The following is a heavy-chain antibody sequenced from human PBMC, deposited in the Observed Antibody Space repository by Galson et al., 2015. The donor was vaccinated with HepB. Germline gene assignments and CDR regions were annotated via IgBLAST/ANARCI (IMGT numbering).Heavy chain of an antibody. D-gene: IGHD3-22*01. CDR2: IDPSDSYT. J-gene: IGHJ4*02. CDR3: ARWFVGSGYPDY. V-gene: IGHV5-10-1*01. Sequence: QSGAEVKKPGESLRISCKASGYTFTAFLITWVRQIPGKGLEWMGRIDPSDSYTDYSPSFRGHVTFSADKSITTAYLQWSSLKASDTAMYYCARWFVGSGYPDYWGQGTQVTVSS. CDR1: GYTFTAFL.